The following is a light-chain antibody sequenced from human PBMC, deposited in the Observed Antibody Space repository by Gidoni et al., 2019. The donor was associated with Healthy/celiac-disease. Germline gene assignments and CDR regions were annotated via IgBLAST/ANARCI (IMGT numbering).Light chain of an antibody. CDR2: AAY. CDR3: QQSYSTLGT. CDR1: QSISSY. J-gene: IGKJ3*01. Sequence: DIQMTQSPSSLSASVGDRVTITCRASQSISSYLNWYQQKPGKAPKLLIYAAYSLQRGVPSRFSGSGSGTDFTLTISSLQTEDFATYYCQQSYSTLGTFGPGTKVDIK. V-gene: IGKV1-39*01.